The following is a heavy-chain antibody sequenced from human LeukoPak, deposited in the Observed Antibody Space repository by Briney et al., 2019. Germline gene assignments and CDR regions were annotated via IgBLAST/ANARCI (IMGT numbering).Heavy chain of an antibody. D-gene: IGHD4-17*01. J-gene: IGHJ1*01. V-gene: IGHV3-48*03. CDR3: ARDPNGDYVGAFDFQR. CDR2: ISSSGGTI. CDR1: GFTFSSYE. Sequence: PGGSLRLSCAASGFTFSSYEMNWVRQAPGKGLEWVSYISSSGGTIYYADSVKGRFSISRDNYRSTLYLQMTTLRADDTAVYYCARDPNGDYVGAFDFQRWGQGTLVTVSS.